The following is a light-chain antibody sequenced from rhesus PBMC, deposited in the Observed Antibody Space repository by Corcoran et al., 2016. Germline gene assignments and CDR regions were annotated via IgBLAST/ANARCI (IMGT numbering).Light chain of an antibody. CDR3: QQHNSHPLT. J-gene: IGKJ4*01. CDR1: HGISSY. CDR2: AAS. Sequence: DIQMTQSPSSLSASVGDTVTITCRASHGISSYLNWLQQKPGKAPKLLIYAASSLQSGVPSRFSGSGSGTDFTLTISSLQPEDFAAYYCQQHNSHPLTFGGGTKVELK. V-gene: IGKV1-28*03.